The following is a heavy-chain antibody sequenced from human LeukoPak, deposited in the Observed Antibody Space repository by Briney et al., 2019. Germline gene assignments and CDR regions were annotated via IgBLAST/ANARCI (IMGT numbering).Heavy chain of an antibody. J-gene: IGHJ3*02. V-gene: IGHV4-38-2*01. CDR3: ARIGIGDAFDI. CDR1: GFTFSSYA. Sequence: GSLRLSCAASGFTFSSYAMSWIRQPPGKGLEWIGSIYYSGSTYYNPSLKSRVTISVDTSKNQFSLKLSSVTAADTAVYYCARIGIGDAFDIWGQGTMVTVSS. CDR2: IYYSGST. D-gene: IGHD1-14*01.